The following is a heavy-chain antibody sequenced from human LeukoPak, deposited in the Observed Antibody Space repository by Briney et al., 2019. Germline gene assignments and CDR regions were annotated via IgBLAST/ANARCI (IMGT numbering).Heavy chain of an antibody. CDR2: IYYSGST. J-gene: IGHJ4*02. V-gene: IGHV4-30-4*08. CDR1: GGSISSGDYY. Sequence: SETLSLTCTVSGGSISSGDYYWSWIRQPPGKGLEWIGYIYYSGSTYYSPSLKSRVTISVDTSKNQFSLKLSSVTAADTAVYYCARIPSTSDYFDYWGQGTLVTVSS. D-gene: IGHD2-2*01. CDR3: ARIPSTSDYFDY.